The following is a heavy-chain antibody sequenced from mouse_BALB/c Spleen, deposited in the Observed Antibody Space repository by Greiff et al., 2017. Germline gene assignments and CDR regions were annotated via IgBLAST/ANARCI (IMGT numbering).Heavy chain of an antibody. Sequence: EVKLQESGGGLVKPGGSLKLSCAASGFTFSDYYMYWVRQTPEKRLEWVATISDGGSYTYYPDSVKGRFTISRDNAKNNLYLQMSSLKSEDTAMYYCARGYDEGYYAMDYWGQGTSVTVSS. V-gene: IGHV5-4*02. CDR1: GFTFSDYY. CDR2: ISDGGSYT. CDR3: ARGYDEGYYAMDY. D-gene: IGHD2-12*01. J-gene: IGHJ4*01.